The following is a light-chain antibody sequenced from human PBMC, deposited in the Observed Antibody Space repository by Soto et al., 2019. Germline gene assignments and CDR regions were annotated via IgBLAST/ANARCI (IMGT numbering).Light chain of an antibody. Sequence: QSVLTQPPSVSAAPGQKVTISCSGSSSNIGNNYVSWYQQLPGTAPKLLIYENNKRPSGIPDRFSGSKSGTSATLGITGLQTGDEAEYYCGTCDSSLERSWVFGEGTKLTVL. CDR3: GTCDSSLERSWV. V-gene: IGLV1-51*02. CDR1: SSNIGNNY. J-gene: IGLJ3*02. CDR2: ENN.